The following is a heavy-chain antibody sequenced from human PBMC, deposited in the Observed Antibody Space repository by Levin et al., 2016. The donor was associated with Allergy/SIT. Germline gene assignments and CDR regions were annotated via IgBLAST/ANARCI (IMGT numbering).Heavy chain of an antibody. D-gene: IGHD5-18*01. V-gene: IGHV4-34*01. Sequence: SETLSLTCAVYGGSLSGYYWSWIRQPPGKGLEWIGEINLGGSTNYNPSLKSRVIISVDTSKNQFSLKLSSVTAADTAVYYCVASAGNSYGSYYYYYMDVWGKGTTVTVSS. CDR3: VASAGNSYGSYYYYYMDV. J-gene: IGHJ6*03. CDR2: INLGGST. CDR1: GGSLSGYY.